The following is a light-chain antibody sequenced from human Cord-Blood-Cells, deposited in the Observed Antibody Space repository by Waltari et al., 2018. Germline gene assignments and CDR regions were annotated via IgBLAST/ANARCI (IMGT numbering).Light chain of an antibody. CDR2: WAS. Sequence: EMVMNQSPDSLAVSLGKRASINCKYSQSVLYSSNNKNYLAWYQQKPGQPPKLLIYWASTRESGVPDRFSGSGSGTDFTLTIRSLQAEDVAVYYCQQYYSTPYTFGQGTKLEIK. CDR3: QQYYSTPYT. V-gene: IGKV4-1*01. CDR1: QSVLYSSNNKNY. J-gene: IGKJ2*01.